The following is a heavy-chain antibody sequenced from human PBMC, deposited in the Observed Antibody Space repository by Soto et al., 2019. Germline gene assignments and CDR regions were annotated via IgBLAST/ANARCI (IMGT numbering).Heavy chain of an antibody. D-gene: IGHD6-13*01. CDR3: ARALPPGSSSWYPGWFDP. CDR1: GYTFTGYY. Sequence: QVQLVQSGAEVKKPGASVKVSCKASGYTFTGYYMHWVRQAPGQGLEWMGWINLNSGGTNYAQKFQNWVTMTRDTAISTAYMELSRLRADDTAVYYCARALPPGSSSWYPGWFDPWGQGTLVTVSS. CDR2: INLNSGGT. V-gene: IGHV1-2*04. J-gene: IGHJ5*02.